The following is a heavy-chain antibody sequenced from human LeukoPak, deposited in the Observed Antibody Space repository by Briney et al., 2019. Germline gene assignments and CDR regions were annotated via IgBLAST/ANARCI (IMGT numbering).Heavy chain of an antibody. CDR1: GFTFSRYA. Sequence: PGRSLRLSCAASGFTFSRYAMHWVRRAPGKGLEWVAVAPHDGSDEDYADSVKGRFTISRDNSKNTLNLQMNSLGPEDTALYYCATGTLYAFDIWGQGTMVSVSS. CDR3: ATGTLYAFDI. CDR2: APHDGSDE. V-gene: IGHV3-30*04. J-gene: IGHJ3*02.